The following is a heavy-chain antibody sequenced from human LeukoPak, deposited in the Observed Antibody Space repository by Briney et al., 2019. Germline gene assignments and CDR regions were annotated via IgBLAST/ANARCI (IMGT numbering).Heavy chain of an antibody. CDR3: ARRDYSSSWYGFDP. CDR2: INHSGST. Sequence: PSETLSLTCAVYGGSFSGYYWSWIRQPPGKGLEWIGEINHSGSTNYNPSLKSRVTISVDTSKNQFSLKLSSVTAADTAVYYCARRDYSSSWYGFDPWGQGTLVTVSS. D-gene: IGHD6-13*01. V-gene: IGHV4-34*01. CDR1: GGSFSGYY. J-gene: IGHJ5*02.